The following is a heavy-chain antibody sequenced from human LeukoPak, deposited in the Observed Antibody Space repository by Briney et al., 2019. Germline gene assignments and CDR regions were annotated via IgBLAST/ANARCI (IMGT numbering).Heavy chain of an antibody. D-gene: IGHD1-14*01. CDR3: ARGGNLEN. V-gene: IGHV3-7*01. J-gene: IGHJ4*02. Sequence: GGSLRLSYAASGFTLNRYWMSWVRQAPGKGLEWVANINEDGGERHNVDSVKGRFTLSRDNAKNSLYLQMSSQRAEDTAVYYCARGGNLENWGGGTLVTVSS. CDR2: INEDGGER. CDR1: GFTLNRYW.